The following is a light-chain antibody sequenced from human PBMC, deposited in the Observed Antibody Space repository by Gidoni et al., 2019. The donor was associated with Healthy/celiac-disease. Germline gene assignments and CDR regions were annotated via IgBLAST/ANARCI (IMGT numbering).Light chain of an antibody. CDR1: PSVSSY. J-gene: IGKJ2*01. CDR2: DAS. Sequence: IVLTQSPATLSLSPGERATLSCRDSPSVSSYLAWYQQKPGQAPRLLIYDASNRATGIPARFSGSGSGTDFTLTISSQEPEDFAVYYCQQRSNWSYTFGQGTKLEIK. V-gene: IGKV3-11*01. CDR3: QQRSNWSYT.